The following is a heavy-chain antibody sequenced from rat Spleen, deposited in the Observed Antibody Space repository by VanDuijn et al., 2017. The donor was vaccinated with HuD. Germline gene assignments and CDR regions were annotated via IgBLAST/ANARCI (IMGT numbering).Heavy chain of an antibody. Sequence: EVQLVESGGGLVQPGRSLKLSCVASGFTFNNYWMTWIRQAPGKGLEWVASITNTGGSAYYRDSVKDRFTISRENTKDTLYLQMDSLRSEDTATYYCAGAGYLRDWYFDFWGPGTMVTVSS. CDR3: AGAGYLRDWYFDF. V-gene: IGHV5-31*01. J-gene: IGHJ1*01. D-gene: IGHD2-2*01. CDR2: ITNTGGSA. CDR1: GFTFNNYW.